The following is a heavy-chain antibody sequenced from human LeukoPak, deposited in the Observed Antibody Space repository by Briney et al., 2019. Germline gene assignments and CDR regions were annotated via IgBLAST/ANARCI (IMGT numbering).Heavy chain of an antibody. J-gene: IGHJ6*03. V-gene: IGHV3-21*01. CDR1: GFTFSPYS. D-gene: IGHD2-2*01. Sequence: GGSLRLSCAASGFTFSPYSMNWVRQAPGKGLEWVSSISGSSNYIYYGDSVKGRFTISRDNAKSSLYLQMNSLRAEDTAVYFCARGVSTGHYYYMDVWGKGITVTVSS. CDR2: ISGSSNYI. CDR3: ARGVSTGHYYYMDV.